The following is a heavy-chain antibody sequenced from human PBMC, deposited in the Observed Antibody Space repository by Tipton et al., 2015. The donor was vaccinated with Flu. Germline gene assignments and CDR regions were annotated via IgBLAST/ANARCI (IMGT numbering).Heavy chain of an antibody. D-gene: IGHD5/OR15-5a*01. J-gene: IGHJ4*02. CDR1: GGSISSSSYY. Sequence: TLSLTCTVSGGSISSSSYYWSWIRQPPGKGLEWIGYIYYSGSTNYNPSLKSRVTISVDTSKNQFSLKLSSVTAADTAVYYCARQALAYSTSHHFDYWGQGTLVTVAS. CDR2: IYYSGST. V-gene: IGHV4-61*05. CDR3: ARQALAYSTSHHFDY.